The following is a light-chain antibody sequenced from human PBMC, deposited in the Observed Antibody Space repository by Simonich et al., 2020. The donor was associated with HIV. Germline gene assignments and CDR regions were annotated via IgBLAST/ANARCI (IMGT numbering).Light chain of an antibody. CDR3: QQYYSTPWT. J-gene: IGKJ1*01. Sequence: DIVMTQSPDSLAVSLGERATINCKSSQSVLYRSNNKNYLAWCQQQPGQPPKLLFYWAATRESGVPDRFSGSGSGTDFTLTISSLQAEDVAIYYCQQYYSTPWTFGQGTKVEIK. CDR1: QSVLYRSNNKNY. CDR2: WAA. V-gene: IGKV4-1*01.